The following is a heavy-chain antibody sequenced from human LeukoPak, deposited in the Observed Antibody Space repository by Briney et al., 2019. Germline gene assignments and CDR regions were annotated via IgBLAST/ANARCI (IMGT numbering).Heavy chain of an antibody. CDR1: GYTFTSYA. J-gene: IGHJ4*02. D-gene: IGHD3-22*01. CDR3: ARGHGFTMILVANDGYYFDY. Sequence: GASVKVSCKASGYTFTSYAISWVRQAPGQGLEWMGWISPYNGNTKYAENLQGRVTVTTDTSTSTAYMELRSLRSDDTAVYYCARGHGFTMILVANDGYYFDYWGQGTLVTVSS. CDR2: ISPYNGNT. V-gene: IGHV1-18*01.